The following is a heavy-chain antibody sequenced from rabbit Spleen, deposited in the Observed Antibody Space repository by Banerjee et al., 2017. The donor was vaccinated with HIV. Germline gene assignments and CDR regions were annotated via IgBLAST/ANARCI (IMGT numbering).Heavy chain of an antibody. CDR2: IYTGDGSA. J-gene: IGHJ4*01. Sequence: QEQLEESGGDLVKPEGSLTLTCTASGFSFSSNYWMSWVRQAPGKGLEWIARIYTGDGSAYYASWARGRFTISKTSSTTVDLKMTSLTAADTATYFCARGLDSNNALWGPGTLVTVS. V-gene: IGHV1S45*01. CDR3: ARGLDSNNAL. CDR1: GFSFSSNYW.